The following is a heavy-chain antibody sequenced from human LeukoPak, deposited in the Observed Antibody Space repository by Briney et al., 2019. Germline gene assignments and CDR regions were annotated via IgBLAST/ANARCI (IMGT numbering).Heavy chain of an antibody. CDR3: ASAMIGVPDDAFDI. CDR2: INHSGGT. D-gene: IGHD3-22*01. V-gene: IGHV4-34*01. CDR1: GGSFSGYY. Sequence: SQTLSLTCAVYGGSFSGYYWSWIRQPPGKGLEWIGEINHSGGTNYNPSLKSRVTISVDTSKDQSSLKLSSVTAAVTAVYYCASAMIGVPDDAFDIWGQGTMVTVSS. J-gene: IGHJ3*02.